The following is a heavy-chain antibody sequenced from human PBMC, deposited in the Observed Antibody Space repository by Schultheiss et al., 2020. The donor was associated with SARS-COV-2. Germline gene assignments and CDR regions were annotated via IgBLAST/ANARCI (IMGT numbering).Heavy chain of an antibody. CDR2: IYFSGSA. CDR3: SRHGGSNYVVAYYYGMDV. V-gene: IGHV4-39*01. J-gene: IGHJ6*02. D-gene: IGHD3-16*01. CDR1: GDSISSNIYF. Sequence: GSLRLSCTVSGDSISSNIYFWGGLRQPPGQGLEWIGSIYFSGSAYYNPSLKSRVTISVDTSKGQFSLKLRSVTAADTAVYSCSRHGGSNYVVAYYYGMDVWGQGTTVTVSS.